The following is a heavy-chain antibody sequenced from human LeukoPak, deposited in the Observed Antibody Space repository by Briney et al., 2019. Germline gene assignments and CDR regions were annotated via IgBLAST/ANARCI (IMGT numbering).Heavy chain of an antibody. CDR2: ISSSGADT. CDR3: SKRGSDSPSCFQH. J-gene: IGHJ1*01. CDR1: GFAFSTYA. V-gene: IGHV3-23*01. Sequence: GGSLRLSCAASGFAFSTYAMTWVRQVPGKGPEWVSAISSSGADTHYADSVKGRFTISRDSSKNTLYLQMNSLRAEDTAVYYCSKRGSDSPSCFQHWGQGTLVTVSS. D-gene: IGHD2-21*02.